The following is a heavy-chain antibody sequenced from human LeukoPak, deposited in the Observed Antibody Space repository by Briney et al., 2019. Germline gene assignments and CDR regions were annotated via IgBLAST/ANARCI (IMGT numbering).Heavy chain of an antibody. V-gene: IGHV1-2*02. CDR1: GYTFTGYY. Sequence: ASVKVSCKASGYTFTGYYMHWVRQAPGQGLEWMGWINPNSGGTNYAQKFQGRVTMTRDTSTSTVYMELSSLRSEDTAVYYCARAASISAAGTYYFDYWGQGTLVTVSS. J-gene: IGHJ4*02. CDR2: INPNSGGT. CDR3: ARAASISAAGTYYFDY. D-gene: IGHD6-13*01.